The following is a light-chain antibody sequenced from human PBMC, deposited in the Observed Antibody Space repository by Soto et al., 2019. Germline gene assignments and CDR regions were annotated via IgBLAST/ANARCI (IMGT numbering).Light chain of an antibody. CDR3: QQYDSSPT. Sequence: EIVLTQSPGTLSLSPGERATLSCRASQSISSRYLAWYQQTPGQAPRLLMYGVSSRATGTPDRFSGSGSGTDFTLTISRLEPEDFAVYHCQQYDSSPTFGQGTKVDIK. V-gene: IGKV3-20*01. CDR2: GVS. J-gene: IGKJ1*01. CDR1: QSISSRY.